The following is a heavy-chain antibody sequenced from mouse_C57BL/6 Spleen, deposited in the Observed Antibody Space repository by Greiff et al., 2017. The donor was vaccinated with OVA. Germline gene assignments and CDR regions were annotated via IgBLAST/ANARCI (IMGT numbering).Heavy chain of an antibody. J-gene: IGHJ4*01. CDR1: GFTFSSYT. CDR3: ARQKDYAMDY. V-gene: IGHV5-9*01. CDR2: ISGGGGNT. Sequence: EVKVEESGGGLVKPGGSLKLSCAASGFTFSSYTMSWVRQTPEKRLEWVATISGGGGNTYYPDSVKGRFTISRDNAKNTLYLQMSSLRSEDTALYYCARQKDYAMDYWGQGTSVTVSS.